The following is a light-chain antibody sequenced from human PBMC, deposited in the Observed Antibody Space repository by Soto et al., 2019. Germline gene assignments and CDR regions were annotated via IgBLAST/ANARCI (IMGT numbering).Light chain of an antibody. J-gene: IGKJ4*01. CDR2: DAS. Sequence: EIVLTQSPATLSLSPGERATLSCRASQSVSSYLAWYQQKPGQAPRLLIYDASNRATGIPARFSGSGSGTDFIPTISSLEPEDFAVYYCQQRSNWPLTFGGGTKVEIK. V-gene: IGKV3-11*01. CDR1: QSVSSY. CDR3: QQRSNWPLT.